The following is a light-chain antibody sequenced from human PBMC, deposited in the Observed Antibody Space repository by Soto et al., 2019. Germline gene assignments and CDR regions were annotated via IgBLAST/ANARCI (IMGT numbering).Light chain of an antibody. J-gene: IGKJ1*01. CDR1: QSVSTN. CDR3: QQFAIAPWT. Sequence: EIVMTQSPTTLSVSPGERATLSCRASQSVSTNLAWYQQKPGQVPSLLIYGASTRASGIPDRISGSGSGTDFTLDISRLEPDDFAVYYCQQFAIAPWTFGQGTKVDIK. CDR2: GAS. V-gene: IGKV3D-15*01.